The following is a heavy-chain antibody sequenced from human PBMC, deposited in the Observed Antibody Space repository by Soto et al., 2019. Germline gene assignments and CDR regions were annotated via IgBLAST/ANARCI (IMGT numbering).Heavy chain of an antibody. V-gene: IGHV3-74*01. J-gene: IGHJ4*02. Sequence: GGSLRLSCAASGFTFSSYWMHWVRQAPGKGLVWFSRINSDGSSTFYADSVKGRFTISRDNAKNTLYLQMNSLRAEDTAVYYCARDFGYWGQGTLVTVSA. CDR1: GFTFSSYW. CDR2: INSDGSST. CDR3: ARDFGY. D-gene: IGHD3-10*01.